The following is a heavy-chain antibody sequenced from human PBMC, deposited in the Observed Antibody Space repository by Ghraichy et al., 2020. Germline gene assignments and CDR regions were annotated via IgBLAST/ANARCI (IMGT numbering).Heavy chain of an antibody. CDR1: GFTFRTYG. CDR2: IGTSSSYI. Sequence: GESLNISCAASGFTFRTYGMNWVRQAPGKGLEWVSSIGTSSSYINYAESLKGRVTISRDNARNSLHLQMNSLRPEDTAVYYCARGPSGESGHFDYWGQGTLVTVSS. V-gene: IGHV3-21*01. J-gene: IGHJ4*02. CDR3: ARGPSGESGHFDY. D-gene: IGHD3-10*01.